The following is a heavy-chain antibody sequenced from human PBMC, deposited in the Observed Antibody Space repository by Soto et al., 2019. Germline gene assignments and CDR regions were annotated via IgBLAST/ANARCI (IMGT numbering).Heavy chain of an antibody. CDR2: ISPTSNSI. J-gene: IGHJ5*02. Sequence: VGSLILSGAASGFTFTSYSMNWVRQAPGRGLEWVSYISPTSNSIFYADSVKGRFTISRDNAKNSLYLQMNSLRDEDTSVYYCARDNGIAGSFDPWGQGTLVTVSS. V-gene: IGHV3-48*02. D-gene: IGHD6-13*01. CDR1: GFTFTSYS. CDR3: ARDNGIAGSFDP.